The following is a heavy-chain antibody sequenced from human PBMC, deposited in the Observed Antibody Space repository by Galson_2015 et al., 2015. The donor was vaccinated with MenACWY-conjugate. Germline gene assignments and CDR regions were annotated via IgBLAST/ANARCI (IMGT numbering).Heavy chain of an antibody. Sequence: IHYSGGTYHNPSLKSRITTSVDTSKNQFSLNLASVSAADTAVYYRARRRPRDIGGGFDIWGQGTLVTVSS. D-gene: IGHD2-15*01. J-gene: IGHJ3*02. CDR3: ARRRPRDIGGGFDI. V-gene: IGHV4-39*01. CDR2: IHYSGGT.